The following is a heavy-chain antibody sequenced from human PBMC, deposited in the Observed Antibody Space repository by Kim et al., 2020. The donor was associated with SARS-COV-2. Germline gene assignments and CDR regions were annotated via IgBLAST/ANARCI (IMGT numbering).Heavy chain of an antibody. D-gene: IGHD3-3*01. J-gene: IGHJ6*02. CDR1: GFTFSSYA. V-gene: IGHV3-23*01. CDR3: AKDRRTIFGWGGMDV. CDR2: ISGSGGST. Sequence: GGSLRLSCAASGFTFSSYAMSWVRQAPGKGLEWVSAISGSGGSTYYADSVKGRFTISRDNSKNTLYLQMNSLRAEDKAVYYCAKDRRTIFGWGGMDVWGQGTTVTVSS.